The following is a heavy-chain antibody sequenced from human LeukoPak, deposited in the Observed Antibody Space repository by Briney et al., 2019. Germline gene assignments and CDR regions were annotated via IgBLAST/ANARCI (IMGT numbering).Heavy chain of an antibody. CDR1: GGSISSYY. CDR2: IYYSGST. Sequence: SETLSLTCTVSGGSISSYYWSWIRQPPGKGLEWIGYIYYSGSTNYNPSLRSRVTISVDTSKNQFSLKLSSVTAADTAVYYCARDSALRDYFDYWGQGTLVTVSS. V-gene: IGHV4-59*01. D-gene: IGHD4-17*01. J-gene: IGHJ4*02. CDR3: ARDSALRDYFDY.